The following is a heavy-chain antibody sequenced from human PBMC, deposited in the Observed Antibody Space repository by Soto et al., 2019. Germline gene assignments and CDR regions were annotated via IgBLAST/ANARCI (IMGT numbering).Heavy chain of an antibody. V-gene: IGHV3-7*03. J-gene: IGHJ5*02. Sequence: GGSLRLSCAASGFTFSSYWMSWVRQAPGKGLEWVANIKQDGSEKYYVDSVKGRFTISRDNAKNSLYLQMNSLRAEDTAVHYCARGPGGGWLDPWGQGTLVTVSS. CDR1: GFTFSSYW. CDR2: IKQDGSEK. CDR3: ARGPGGGWLDP. D-gene: IGHD2-15*01.